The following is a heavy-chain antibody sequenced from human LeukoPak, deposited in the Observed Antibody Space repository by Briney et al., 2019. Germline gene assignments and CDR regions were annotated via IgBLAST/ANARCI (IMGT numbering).Heavy chain of an antibody. CDR2: ISYDGSNK. V-gene: IGHV3-30*18. J-gene: IGHJ6*04. Sequence: GGSLRLSCAASGFTFSSYGMHWVRQAPGKGLEWVAVISYDGSNKYYADSVKGRFTISRDNSKNTLYLQMNSLRAEDTAVYYCAKEDRTSAPGYYYGMDVWGKGTTVTVSP. CDR3: AKEDRTSAPGYYYGMDV. D-gene: IGHD2-15*01. CDR1: GFTFSSYG.